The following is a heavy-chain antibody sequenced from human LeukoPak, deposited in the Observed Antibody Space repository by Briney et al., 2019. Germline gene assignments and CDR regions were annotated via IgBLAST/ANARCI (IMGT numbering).Heavy chain of an antibody. CDR2: ISSNGGST. Sequence: GGSLRLSCSASGFTFSSYAMHWFRQAPGKGLEYVSAISSNGGSTYYADSVKGRFTISRDNSKNTLYLQMSSLRAEDTAVYYCVKGDKYSSGWYAFDYWGQGTLVTVSS. CDR1: GFTFSSYA. D-gene: IGHD6-19*01. J-gene: IGHJ4*02. V-gene: IGHV3-64D*06. CDR3: VKGDKYSSGWYAFDY.